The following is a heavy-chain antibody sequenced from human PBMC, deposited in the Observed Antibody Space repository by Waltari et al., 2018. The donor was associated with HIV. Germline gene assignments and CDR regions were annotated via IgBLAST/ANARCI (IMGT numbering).Heavy chain of an antibody. CDR1: GFTVSSNY. J-gene: IGHJ5*02. CDR2: IYIRGST. CDR3: ATSPLGVWGNWFDP. Sequence: EVQLVESGGGWVQPGGSLRRSCADSGFTVSSNYMSWVRQAPRKGLEWVSVIYIRGSTDYADSVKVRVTIARDKSKNTLYLQMNSLRAEDTAVYYCATSPLGVWGNWFDPWGQGTLVTVSS. D-gene: IGHD1-26*01. V-gene: IGHV3-66*01.